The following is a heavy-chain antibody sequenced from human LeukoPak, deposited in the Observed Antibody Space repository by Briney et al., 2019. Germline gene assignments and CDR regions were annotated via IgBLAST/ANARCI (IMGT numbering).Heavy chain of an antibody. V-gene: IGHV4-4*07. CDR3: ASALQPYYYYDSGSISYFDY. CDR2: IYTSGST. CDR1: GGSISSYY. J-gene: IGHJ4*02. D-gene: IGHD3-10*01. Sequence: PSETLSLTCTVSGGSISSYYWSWIRQPAGKGLEWIGRIYTSGSTNYNPSLKSRVTISVDTSKNQFSLKLSSVTAADTAVYYCASALQPYYYYDSGSISYFDYWGQGTLVTVSS.